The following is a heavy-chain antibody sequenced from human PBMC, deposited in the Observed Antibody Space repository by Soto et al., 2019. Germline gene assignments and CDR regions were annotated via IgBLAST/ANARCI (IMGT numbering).Heavy chain of an antibody. CDR3: ARERPRDGYNID. Sequence: EVQLVESGGGLVQPGGSLRLSCAASGFTFSSYSMNWVRQAPGQGLEWVSYISSSSSTIYYADSVKGRFTISRDNAKNSLYLQMNSQRDEDTAVYYWARERPRDGYNIDWGQGTLVTVSS. J-gene: IGHJ4*01. CDR2: ISSSSSTI. D-gene: IGHD5-12*01. V-gene: IGHV3-48*02. CDR1: GFTFSSYS.